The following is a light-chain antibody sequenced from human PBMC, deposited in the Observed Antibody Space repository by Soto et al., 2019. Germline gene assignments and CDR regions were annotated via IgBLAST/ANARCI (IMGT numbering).Light chain of an antibody. Sequence: QSVLTQPPSASGTPGQRVTISCSGSTSNIGSNYVYWYQQLPGTAPKLLIYRHSQRPSGVPDRFSGSKSATSASLAISGLRSEDEAVYYCAAWDDSLSGWVFGGGTKLTVL. J-gene: IGLJ3*02. CDR1: TSNIGSNY. V-gene: IGLV1-47*01. CDR2: RHS. CDR3: AAWDDSLSGWV.